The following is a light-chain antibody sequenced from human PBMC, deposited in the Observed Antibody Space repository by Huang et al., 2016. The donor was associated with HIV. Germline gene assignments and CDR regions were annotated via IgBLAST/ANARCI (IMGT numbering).Light chain of an antibody. CDR2: EAS. V-gene: IGKV3-11*01. J-gene: IGKJ1*01. CDR1: QSVSSH. Sequence: EIVLTQSPATLSLSPGERATLPCRASQSVSSHLACYQQKVGQALRLLLYEASNRATGIPARFSGSGSGTDFTLTISSLEPEDFAVYYCQQRSNWPWTFGQGTKVEIK. CDR3: QQRSNWPWT.